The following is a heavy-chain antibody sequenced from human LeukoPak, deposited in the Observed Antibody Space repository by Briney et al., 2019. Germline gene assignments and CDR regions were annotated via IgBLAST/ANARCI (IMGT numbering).Heavy chain of an antibody. D-gene: IGHD3-10*01. J-gene: IGHJ4*02. CDR3: ARDRGPYGSGSYGDH. Sequence: ASVKVSCKASGYTFTSYGISWVRQAPGQGHEWMGWISAYNGNTSYAQKLQGRVTMTTDTSTSTAYMELRSLRSDDTAVYYCARDRGPYGSGSYGDHWGQGTLVTVSS. CDR2: ISAYNGNT. CDR1: GYTFTSYG. V-gene: IGHV1-18*01.